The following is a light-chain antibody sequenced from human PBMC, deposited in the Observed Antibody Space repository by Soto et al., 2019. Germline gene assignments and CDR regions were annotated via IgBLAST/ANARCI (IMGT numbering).Light chain of an antibody. Sequence: EIVLTQSPGTLSLSPGERATLSCRASQTVSSNYLAWYQQQPGQAPILLIDGASSRATSIPARFSGSGSGTDFSLTISSLEPEDFAAYFCQHYSLPPGTFGGGTKVEIK. V-gene: IGKV3-20*01. CDR1: QTVSSNY. CDR2: GAS. J-gene: IGKJ4*01. CDR3: QHYSLPPGT.